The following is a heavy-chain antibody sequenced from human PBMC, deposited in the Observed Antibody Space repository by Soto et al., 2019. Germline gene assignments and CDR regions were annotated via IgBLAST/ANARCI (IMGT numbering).Heavy chain of an antibody. Sequence: QVQLQESGPGLVKPSQTLSLTCTVSGGSISSGDYYWSWIRQPPGKGLEWIGYIYYSGSTYYNPPPRSRVTISVDASKNQFSLKLSSVTAADTAVYYCARELLDYYDSSGDYWGQGTLVTVSS. V-gene: IGHV4-30-4*01. J-gene: IGHJ4*02. CDR2: IYYSGST. D-gene: IGHD3-22*01. CDR1: GGSISSGDYY. CDR3: ARELLDYYDSSGDY.